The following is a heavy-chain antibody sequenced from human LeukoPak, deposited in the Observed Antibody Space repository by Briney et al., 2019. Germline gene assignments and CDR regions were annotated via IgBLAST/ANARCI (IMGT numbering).Heavy chain of an antibody. CDR3: AKGGYSYGVYYGMDV. CDR2: ISGSGGST. Sequence: PGGSLRLSCAASGFTFSSYAMSWVRQAPGKGLEWVSAISGSGGSTYYADSVKGRFTISRDNSKNTLYLQMNSLRAEDTAVYYCAKGGYSYGVYYGMDVWGQGTTVTVSS. J-gene: IGHJ6*02. D-gene: IGHD5-18*01. CDR1: GFTFSSYA. V-gene: IGHV3-23*01.